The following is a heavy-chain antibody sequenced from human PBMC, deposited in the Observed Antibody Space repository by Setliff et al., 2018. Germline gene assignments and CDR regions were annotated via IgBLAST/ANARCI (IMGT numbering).Heavy chain of an antibody. CDR2: IYSGGSST. Sequence: GSLRLSCAASGFTFSSYAMSWVRQAPGKGLEWVSVIYSGGSSTYYADSVKGRFTISRDNSKNTLYLQMNSLRAEDTAVYCCAKVTTPDSSGYYYYYYYYMDVWGKGTTVTVSS. CDR1: GFTFSSYA. CDR3: AKVTTPDSSGYYYYYYYYMDV. D-gene: IGHD3-22*01. V-gene: IGHV3-23*03. J-gene: IGHJ6*03.